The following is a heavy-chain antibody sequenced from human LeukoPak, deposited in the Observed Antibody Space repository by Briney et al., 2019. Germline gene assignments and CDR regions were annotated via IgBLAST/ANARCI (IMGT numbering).Heavy chain of an antibody. CDR2: IAPGDSDT. V-gene: IGHV5-51*01. CDR1: GYSFTTHW. J-gene: IGHJ4*02. CDR3: ARRRSASFTKDFDH. Sequence: GESLKISCKGSGYSFTTHWIAWVRQMPGKGLEWMGIIAPGDSDTRYSPSFQGQVTISADKSISTAYLQWSGLKASDTAMYYCARRRSASFTKDFDHWGQGTLVTVSS. D-gene: IGHD1-26*01.